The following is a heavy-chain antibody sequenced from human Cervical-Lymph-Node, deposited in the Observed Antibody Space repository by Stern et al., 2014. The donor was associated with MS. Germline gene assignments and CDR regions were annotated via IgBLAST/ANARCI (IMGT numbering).Heavy chain of an antibody. CDR2: IFPVCGTP. D-gene: IGHD6-13*01. CDR1: GGTFSKFP. Sequence: VQLVESGAEVTKPGSSVKVSCKASGGTFSKFPSSWVRQAPGQGLEWIGGIFPVCGTPTDAQEFRGSVTITADVSTSTVYMELSSLRSDDTAVYYCALSSETSDRWYSLGYDLWGQGTLVTVSS. J-gene: IGHJ5*02. CDR3: ALSSETSDRWYSLGYDL. V-gene: IGHV1-69*01.